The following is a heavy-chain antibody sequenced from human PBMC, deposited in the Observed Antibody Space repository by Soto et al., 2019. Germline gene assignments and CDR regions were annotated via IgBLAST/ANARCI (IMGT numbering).Heavy chain of an antibody. CDR1: GFTFSSYG. D-gene: IGHD6-19*01. CDR2: ISYGGSNK. Sequence: GGSLRLSCAASGFTFSSYGMHWVRQAPGKGLEWVAVISYGGSNKYYADSVKGRFTISRDNSKNTLYLQMNSLRAEDTAVYYCAKSSVRQWLVPYYYYGMDVWGQGTTVTVSS. CDR3: AKSSVRQWLVPYYYYGMDV. V-gene: IGHV3-30*18. J-gene: IGHJ6*02.